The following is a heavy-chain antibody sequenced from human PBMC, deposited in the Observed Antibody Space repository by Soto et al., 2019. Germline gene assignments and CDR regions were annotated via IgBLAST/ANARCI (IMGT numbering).Heavy chain of an antibody. J-gene: IGHJ6*02. D-gene: IGHD6-13*01. V-gene: IGHV5-51*01. Sequence: GEPLKIACKGSGYSFTSYWIGWVRQMPGKGLEWMGIIYPGDSDTRYSPSFQGQVTISADKSISTAYLQWSSLKASDTAMYYCARTAAAGKYYYGTDVWAQGTTVTVSS. CDR2: IYPGDSDT. CDR1: GYSFTSYW. CDR3: ARTAAAGKYYYGTDV.